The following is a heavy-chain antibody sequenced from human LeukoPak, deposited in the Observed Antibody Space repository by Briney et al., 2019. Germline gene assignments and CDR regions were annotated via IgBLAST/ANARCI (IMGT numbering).Heavy chain of an antibody. CDR1: GFTFSSYA. CDR2: ISYDASNK. CDR3: AREEYGGVYSDY. Sequence: GGSLRLSCAAPGFTFSSYAMHWVRQAPGKGLEWVAVISYDASNKYYTDSVKGRFTISRDNSKNMLYLQMDSLRVEDTAVYHCAREEYGGVYSDYWGQGTLVTVSS. D-gene: IGHD4-23*01. J-gene: IGHJ4*02. V-gene: IGHV3-30-3*01.